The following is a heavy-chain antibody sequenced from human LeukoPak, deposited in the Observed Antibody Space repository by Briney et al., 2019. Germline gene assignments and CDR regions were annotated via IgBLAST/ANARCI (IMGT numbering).Heavy chain of an antibody. J-gene: IGHJ5*02. D-gene: IGHD3-10*01. CDR3: ARPGSFNYYGSGSHNWFDP. Sequence: PSETLSLTCTVSGYSISSGYYWGWIRQPPGQGLEWIGSIYHSGSTYYNPSLKSRVTISVDTSKNQFSLKLSSVTAADTAVYYCARPGSFNYYGSGSHNWFDPWGQGTLVTVSS. CDR1: GYSISSGYY. V-gene: IGHV4-38-2*02. CDR2: IYHSGST.